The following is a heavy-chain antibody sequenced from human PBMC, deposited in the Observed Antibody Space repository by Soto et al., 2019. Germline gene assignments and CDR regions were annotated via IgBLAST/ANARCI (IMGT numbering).Heavy chain of an antibody. CDR3: ATLPARGGMGGDY. D-gene: IGHD3-16*01. V-gene: IGHV4-4*02. CDR2: IYHSGST. Sequence: QVQLQESGPGLVKPSGTLSLTCAVSGGSISSSNWWSWVRQPPGKGLEWIGEIYHSGSTNYNPSLKSRVPIPVDKPKTQFSLRRSSVTAADTAVYYCATLPARGGMGGDYWGQGTLVTVSS. J-gene: IGHJ4*02. CDR1: GGSISSSNW.